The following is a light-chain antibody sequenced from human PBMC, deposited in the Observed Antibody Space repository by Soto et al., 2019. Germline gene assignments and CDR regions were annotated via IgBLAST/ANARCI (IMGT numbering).Light chain of an antibody. CDR1: QTISIF. V-gene: IGKV1-39*01. J-gene: IGKJ1*01. CDR3: QQSYSTPWT. Sequence: DIQMTQSPSSLPASVGDRATITCRASQTISIFLNWYQQKPGKAPKLLIYAASSLQSGVPSRFSGSGSGTDFTLTISSLQPEDFATYYCQQSYSTPWTFGQGTKVDIK. CDR2: AAS.